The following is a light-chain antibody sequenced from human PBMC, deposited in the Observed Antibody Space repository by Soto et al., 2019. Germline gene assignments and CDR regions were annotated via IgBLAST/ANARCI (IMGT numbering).Light chain of an antibody. J-gene: IGKJ1*01. CDR2: TAS. CDR3: QQHNSYPRT. CDR1: QSINTW. Sequence: DIQMTQSPSTLSASVGDRVTITYRASQSINTWLAWYQQKPGKAPKLLIYTASNLERGVPSRFSGSGSGTEFTLTISSLQPDDFATYYCQQHNSYPRTFGQGTKVEIK. V-gene: IGKV1-5*03.